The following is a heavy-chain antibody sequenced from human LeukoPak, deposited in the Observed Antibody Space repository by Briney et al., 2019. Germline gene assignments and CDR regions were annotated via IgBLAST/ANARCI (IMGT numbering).Heavy chain of an antibody. CDR2: ISYDGSNK. V-gene: IGHV3-30-3*01. D-gene: IGHD4-17*01. CDR3: ARGGDSSTPYYYYYYGMDV. J-gene: IGHJ6*02. Sequence: GGSLRPSCAASGFTFSSYAMHWVRQAPGKGLEWVAVISYDGSNKYYADSVKGRFTISRDNSKNTLYLQMNSLRAEDTAVYYCARGGDSSTPYYYYYYGMDVWGQGTTVTVSS. CDR1: GFTFSSYA.